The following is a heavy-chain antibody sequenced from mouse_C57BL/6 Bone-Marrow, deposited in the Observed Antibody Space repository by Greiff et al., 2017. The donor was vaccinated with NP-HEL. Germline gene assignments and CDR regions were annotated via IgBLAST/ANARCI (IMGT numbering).Heavy chain of an antibody. J-gene: IGHJ4*01. D-gene: IGHD2-4*01. V-gene: IGHV1-75*01. CDR3: AWGVYDYDGYYAMDY. Sequence: QVQLQQSGPELVKPGASVKISCKASGYTFTDYYINWVKQRPGQGLPWIGWIFPGSGSTYYNEQFKGKATLTVDKSSSTAYMLLSSLTSEDSAVYFCAWGVYDYDGYYAMDYWGQGTSVTVSS. CDR1: GYTFTDYY. CDR2: IFPGSGST.